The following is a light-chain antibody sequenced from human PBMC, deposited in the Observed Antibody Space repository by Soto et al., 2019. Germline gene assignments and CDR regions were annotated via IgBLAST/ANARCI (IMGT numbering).Light chain of an antibody. CDR1: QSVSSGY. Sequence: DIVLTQSPGTLSLSPGERATLSCWASQSVSSGYLAWYQQKLGQAPRLLIYGASSRAAGIPDRFSGSGFGTDFTLTISRLEHEDFAVYYCQQYGSSPWTFGQGTKVEIK. CDR2: GAS. V-gene: IGKV3-20*01. CDR3: QQYGSSPWT. J-gene: IGKJ1*01.